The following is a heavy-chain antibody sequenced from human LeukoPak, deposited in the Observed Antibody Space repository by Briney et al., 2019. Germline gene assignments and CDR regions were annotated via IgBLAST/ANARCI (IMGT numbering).Heavy chain of an antibody. D-gene: IGHD4-11*01. Sequence: GGSLRLSCAASGFTFSSYEMNWVRQAPGKGLEWVSTITANGGRTYYADSVKGRFTISRDNAKNSLYLQMNSLRAEDTAVYYCARAFDYSNRLHYYMDVWGKGTTVTVSS. J-gene: IGHJ6*03. CDR3: ARAFDYSNRLHYYMDV. CDR1: GFTFSSYE. CDR2: ITANGGRT. V-gene: IGHV3-23*01.